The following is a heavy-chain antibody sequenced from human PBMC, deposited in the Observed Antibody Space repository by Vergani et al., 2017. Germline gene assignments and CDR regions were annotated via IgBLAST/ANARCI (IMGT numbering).Heavy chain of an antibody. Sequence: QVQLVQSGAEVKKPGSSVKVSCKASGATFRSNTISWVRQVPGQGLEWMGRIIPVLGKTKYAQDFQGRLPITADTSTSTAYMELTSLRSQATAVYYCAREPRGYGGDAEVYYYGMDVWGQGTTVTVSS. V-gene: IGHV1-69*08. CDR3: AREPRGYGGDAEVYYYGMDV. CDR1: GATFRSNT. J-gene: IGHJ6*02. D-gene: IGHD2-21*02. CDR2: IIPVLGKT.